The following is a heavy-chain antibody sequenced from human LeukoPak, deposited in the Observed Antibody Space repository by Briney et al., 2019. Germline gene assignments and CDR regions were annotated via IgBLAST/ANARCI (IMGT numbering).Heavy chain of an antibody. V-gene: IGHV3-53*01. J-gene: IGHJ4*02. Sequence: GGSLRLSCAASGFSVSSNYMNWVRQAPGKGLEWVSVIYSGGSTYYADSVKGRFTISRDNSKNTLYLQMNSLRAEDTAVYYCAREAVTRNYFDYWGQGTLVTVSS. CDR2: IYSGGST. D-gene: IGHD4-17*01. CDR1: GFSVSSNY. CDR3: AREAVTRNYFDY.